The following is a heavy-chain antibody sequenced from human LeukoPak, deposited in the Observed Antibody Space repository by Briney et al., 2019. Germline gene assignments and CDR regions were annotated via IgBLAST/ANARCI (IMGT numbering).Heavy chain of an antibody. D-gene: IGHD3-16*01. J-gene: IGHJ6*03. Sequence: ASVKVSCKASGYTFTSYDINWVRQATGQGLEWMGWINPNSGGTNYAQKFQGRVTMTRDTSISTAYMELSRLRSDDTAVYYCARDHGDYYYYYMDVWGKGTTVTVSS. V-gene: IGHV1-2*02. CDR3: ARDHGDYYYYYMDV. CDR1: GYTFTSYD. CDR2: INPNSGGT.